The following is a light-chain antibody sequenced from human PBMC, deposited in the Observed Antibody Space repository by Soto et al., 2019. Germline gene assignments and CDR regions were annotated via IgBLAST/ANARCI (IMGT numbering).Light chain of an antibody. CDR3: SSYTSSSTQV. CDR1: SSDVGGYNY. Sequence: GASSDVGGYNYVSWYQQHPGKAPKLMIYDVSNRPSGVSNRFSGSKSGNTASLTISGLQAEDEADYYCSSYTSSSTQVFGTGTKVTVL. J-gene: IGLJ1*01. V-gene: IGLV2-14*04. CDR2: DVS.